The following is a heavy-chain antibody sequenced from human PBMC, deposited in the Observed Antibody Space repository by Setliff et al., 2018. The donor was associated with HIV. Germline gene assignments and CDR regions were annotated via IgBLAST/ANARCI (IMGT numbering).Heavy chain of an antibody. Sequence: SETLSLTCTVSGYSISSGYYWGWIRQPPGKGLEWIGSIYYSGSTYYNPSLKSRVTISVDTSKNQFSLKLSSVTAADTAVYYCARRILDYDSSGYYSGGAFDIWGQGTMVTVSS. CDR1: GYSISSGYY. CDR3: ARRILDYDSSGYYSGGAFDI. D-gene: IGHD3-22*01. J-gene: IGHJ3*02. V-gene: IGHV4-38-2*02. CDR2: IYYSGST.